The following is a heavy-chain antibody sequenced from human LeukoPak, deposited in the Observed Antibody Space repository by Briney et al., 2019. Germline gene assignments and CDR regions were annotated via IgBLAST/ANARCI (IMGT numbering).Heavy chain of an antibody. CDR2: FDPEDGET. V-gene: IGHV1-24*01. J-gene: IGHJ3*02. CDR3: ATRVRTRSAFDI. D-gene: IGHD1-1*01. Sequence: ASVKVSCKVSGYTLTELSMHWVRQAPGKGLEWMGGFDPEDGETIYAQKFQGRVTMTEDTSTDTAYMELSSLRSEDTAVYYCATRVRTRSAFDIWGQGTMVTVSS. CDR1: GYTLTELS.